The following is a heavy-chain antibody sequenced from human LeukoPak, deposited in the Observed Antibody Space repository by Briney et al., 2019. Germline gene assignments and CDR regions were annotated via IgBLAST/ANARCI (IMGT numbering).Heavy chain of an antibody. Sequence: GGPLRLSCAASGFTFSSIAMSWVRQAPDKGLEWVSTICGSGGGTYYADSVKGRFTISGDDSKNTLYLQMNSLRADDTAVYYCAKDLGRYRNNFFDYWGQGNLVTVSS. CDR3: AKDLGRYRNNFFDY. D-gene: IGHD1-26*01. V-gene: IGHV3-23*01. CDR2: ICGSGGGT. CDR1: GFTFSSIA. J-gene: IGHJ4*02.